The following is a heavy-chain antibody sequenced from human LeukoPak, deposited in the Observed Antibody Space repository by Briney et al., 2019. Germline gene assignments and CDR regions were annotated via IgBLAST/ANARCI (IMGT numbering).Heavy chain of an antibody. J-gene: IGHJ5*02. D-gene: IGHD6-6*01. V-gene: IGHV3-30*04. CDR2: ISYDGSNN. Sequence: GGSLRLSCAASGFTFSSYAMHWVRQAPGKGLEWVSVISYDGSNNYSADSLKGRFTTSRDNPKNTVYLQMHSLRVEDTAVYYCARDPHRSRSISSWFDAWGQGTLVTVSS. CDR3: ARDPHRSRSISSWFDA. CDR1: GFTFSSYA.